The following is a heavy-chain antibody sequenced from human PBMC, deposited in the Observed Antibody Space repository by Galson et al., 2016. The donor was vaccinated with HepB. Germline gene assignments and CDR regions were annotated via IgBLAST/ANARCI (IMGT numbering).Heavy chain of an antibody. V-gene: IGHV6-1*01. J-gene: IGHJ4*02. CDR1: GDSVSSNSAA. D-gene: IGHD6-25*01. Sequence: CAISGDSVSSNSAAWNWIRQSPSRGLEWLGRTYYRSKWYNDYAESVKSQITINTDTSKNRFSLQLHSVTPDDTAFYYCAGEGASGYALDYWGQGTLVTVAS. CDR2: TYYRSKWYN. CDR3: AGEGASGYALDY.